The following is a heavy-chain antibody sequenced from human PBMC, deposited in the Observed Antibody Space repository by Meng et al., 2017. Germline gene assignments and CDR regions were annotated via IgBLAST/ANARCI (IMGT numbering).Heavy chain of an antibody. J-gene: IGHJ4*02. CDR2: INPKSGDT. V-gene: IGHV1-2*06. Sequence: GRLVQSVSELKKPGASVKVACKPSGYNFPDYYIHWVRRATGQGLEWMGRINPKSGDTHYAQKFQARVTMTGDTSISTAYMELSGLRSDDTAMYYCARDEDISAAGKLFGDYWGQGTLVTVSS. D-gene: IGHD6-25*01. CDR1: GYNFPDYY. CDR3: ARDEDISAAGKLFGDY.